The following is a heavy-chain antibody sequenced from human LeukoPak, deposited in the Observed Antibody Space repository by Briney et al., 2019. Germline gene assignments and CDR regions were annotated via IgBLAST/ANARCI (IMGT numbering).Heavy chain of an antibody. CDR2: ITPIFGTA. V-gene: IGHV1-69*05. Sequence: SVKVSCKASGGTFSSYAISWVRQAPGQGLEWMGRITPIFGTANYAQKFQGRVTITTDESTSTAYMELSSLRSEDTAVYYCARAPRSSGWSRNPSLGYYYMDVWGKGTTVTVSS. CDR1: GGTFSSYA. D-gene: IGHD6-19*01. J-gene: IGHJ6*03. CDR3: ARAPRSSGWSRNPSLGYYYMDV.